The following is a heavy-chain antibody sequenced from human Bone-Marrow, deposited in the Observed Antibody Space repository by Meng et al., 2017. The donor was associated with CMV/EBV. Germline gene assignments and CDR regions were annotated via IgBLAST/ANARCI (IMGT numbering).Heavy chain of an antibody. J-gene: IGHJ4*02. CDR3: GRVVDVRPGSSCSSATCSDY. V-gene: IGHV4-39*07. CDR2: IYYSGIT. CDR1: GGSISSYNYY. D-gene: IGHD2-2*01. Sequence: SEPLSLTCTVSGGSISSYNYYWGWIRQPPGKGLEWIGTIYYSGITYYNPSLKSRVTISVDTPKNQFSLKLSSVTAADTAVYYCGRVVDVRPGSSCSSATCSDYWGQGTLVTVSS.